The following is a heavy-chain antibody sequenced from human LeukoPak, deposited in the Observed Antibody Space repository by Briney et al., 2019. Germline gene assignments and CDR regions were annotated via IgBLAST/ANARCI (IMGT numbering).Heavy chain of an antibody. D-gene: IGHD6-19*01. CDR3: AKERNLEIAVAGTIFDT. CDR2: ISYDGSNK. Sequence: GGSLRLSCAASGFTFSSYAMHWVRQAPGKGLEWVAVISYDGSNKYYADSVKGRFTISRDNSKNMIYLEMTSLKAEDTAVYYCAKERNLEIAVAGTIFDTWGQGTLVTVSS. J-gene: IGHJ4*02. V-gene: IGHV3-30*14. CDR1: GFTFSSYA.